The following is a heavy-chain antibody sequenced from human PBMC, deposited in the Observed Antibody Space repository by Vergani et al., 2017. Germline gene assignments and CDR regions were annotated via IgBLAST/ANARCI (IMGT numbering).Heavy chain of an antibody. J-gene: IGHJ4*02. Sequence: EVQLVESGGGLVKPGGSLRLSCAASGFTFSSYSMNWVRQAPGKGLEWVSSISSSSSYIYYADSVKGRFTISRDNAKNSLYLQMNSLRAEDTAVYYCARELRKYCSSTSCYEPLGIAAAMPFDYWGQGTLVTGSS. D-gene: IGHD2-2*01. V-gene: IGHV3-21*01. CDR3: ARELRKYCSSTSCYEPLGIAAAMPFDY. CDR1: GFTFSSYS. CDR2: ISSSSSYI.